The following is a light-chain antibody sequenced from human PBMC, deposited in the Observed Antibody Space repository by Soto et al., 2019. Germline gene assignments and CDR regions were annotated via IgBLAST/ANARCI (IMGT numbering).Light chain of an antibody. J-gene: IGKJ5*01. CDR2: KAS. CDR3: QQYGSSPIT. CDR1: QTISSW. V-gene: IGKV1-5*03. Sequence: DIPMTLSPSTLSGSVGDRVTINCRASQTISSWLAWYQQKPGKAPKLLIYKASTLKSGVPSRFSGSGSGTEFTLTISSLQPDDFAVYYCQQYGSSPITSGQGTRLEIK.